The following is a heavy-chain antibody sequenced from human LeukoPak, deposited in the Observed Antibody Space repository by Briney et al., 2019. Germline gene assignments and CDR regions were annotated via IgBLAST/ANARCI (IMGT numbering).Heavy chain of an antibody. V-gene: IGHV5-51*02. D-gene: IGHD5-24*01. Sequence: GGSLQIPCQGSGCSFITYCTGWVRRLPGEGGEWMGIIYPGDSDTRYSPSFQDQVTILADKSNSPAYLQSGSLNGSDTGFYFCARSERATDLSQDYWGQGTLVTVSS. CDR1: GCSFITYC. J-gene: IGHJ4*02. CDR2: IYPGDSDT. CDR3: ARSERATDLSQDY.